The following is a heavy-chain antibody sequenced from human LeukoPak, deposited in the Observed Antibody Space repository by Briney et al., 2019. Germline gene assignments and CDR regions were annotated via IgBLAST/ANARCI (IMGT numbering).Heavy chain of an antibody. CDR1: GLTIDQYA. CDR3: GSRFLKFDY. J-gene: IGHJ4*02. Sequence: GESLTLSCAASGLTIDQYAMIWVRQPPGKGLEWVSLINGSGRTTYYAASVKGRFTISRDNNKNSLYLQMNSLRAEDSAFYYCGSRFLKFDYWGQGILVTVSS. D-gene: IGHD2/OR15-2a*01. V-gene: IGHV3-43*02. CDR2: INGSGRTT.